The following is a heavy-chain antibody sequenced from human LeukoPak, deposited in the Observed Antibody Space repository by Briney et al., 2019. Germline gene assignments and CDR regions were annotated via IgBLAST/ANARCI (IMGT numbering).Heavy chain of an antibody. CDR2: TSYSGSA. CDR3: ARSPYSSSIDY. D-gene: IGHD6-13*01. Sequence: SETLSLTCTVSGGSISSYYWSWIRQPPGRGLEWIGCTSYSGSANYNPSLKSRVTISEDTSKNQFSLKLSSVTAADTAVYFCARSPYSSSIDYWGQGTLVTVSS. V-gene: IGHV4-59*08. CDR1: GGSISSYY. J-gene: IGHJ4*02.